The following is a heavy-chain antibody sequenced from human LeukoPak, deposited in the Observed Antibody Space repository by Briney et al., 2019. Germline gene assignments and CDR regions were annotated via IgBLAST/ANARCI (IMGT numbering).Heavy chain of an antibody. CDR1: GGFISSYY. CDR3: ARDTGEDWYFDL. J-gene: IGHJ2*01. Sequence: SETLSLTCTVSGGFISSYYWCWIRQPAGKGLEWIGRIYTSGSTNYNPSLKSRVTMSVDTSKNQFSLKLSSVTAADTGVYYCARDTGEDWYFDLWGRGTLVTVSS. D-gene: IGHD7-27*01. V-gene: IGHV4-4*07. CDR2: IYTSGST.